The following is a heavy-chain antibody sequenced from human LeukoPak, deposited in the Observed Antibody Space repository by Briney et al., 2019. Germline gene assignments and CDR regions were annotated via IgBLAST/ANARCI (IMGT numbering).Heavy chain of an antibody. Sequence: GASVKVSCKASGGTFSSYAITWVRQAPGQGLEWMGSIIPILGIANYAQKFQGRVTITADKSTSTAYMELSSLRSAKTAVYYCAGDHRSNWNYGAFDIWGQGTMVTVSS. J-gene: IGHJ3*02. CDR3: AGDHRSNWNYGAFDI. CDR1: GGTFSSYA. D-gene: IGHD1-7*01. CDR2: IIPILGIA. V-gene: IGHV1-69*04.